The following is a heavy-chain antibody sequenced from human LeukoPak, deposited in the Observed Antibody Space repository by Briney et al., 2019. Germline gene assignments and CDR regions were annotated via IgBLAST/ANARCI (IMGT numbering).Heavy chain of an antibody. CDR3: ALTEMATGHFDY. J-gene: IGHJ4*02. D-gene: IGHD5-24*01. Sequence: SETLSLTCAVYGGSFSGYYWSWIRQPPGKGLEWIGEVNHSGSTNYNPSLKSRVTISVDTSKNQFSLKLSSVTAADTAVYYCALTEMATGHFDYWGQGTLVTVS. CDR2: VNHSGST. V-gene: IGHV4-34*01. CDR1: GGSFSGYY.